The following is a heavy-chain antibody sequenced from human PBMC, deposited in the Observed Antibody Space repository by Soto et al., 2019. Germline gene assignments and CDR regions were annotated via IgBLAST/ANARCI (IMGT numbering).Heavy chain of an antibody. V-gene: IGHV3-23*01. CDR2: ISGSGGST. CDR1: GFTFSSYA. D-gene: IGHD6-19*01. CDR3: ARRSSGWYFDY. J-gene: IGHJ4*02. Sequence: EVQVLESGGGLVQPGGSLRLSCAASGFTFSSYAMNWVRQAPGKGLEWVSVISGSGGSTYYADSVKGRFTISRDNSKNPLYLQMTSLRAEDTAVYYGARRSSGWYFDYWGQGTLVTVSS.